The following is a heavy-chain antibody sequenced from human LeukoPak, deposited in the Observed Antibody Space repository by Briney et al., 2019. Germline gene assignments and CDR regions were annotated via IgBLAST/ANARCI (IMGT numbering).Heavy chain of an antibody. V-gene: IGHV3-30*02. CDR1: GFTFSRFG. D-gene: IGHD1-7*01. Sequence: PGGSLRLSCAASGFTFSRFGMHWVRQAPGKGLEWVTFINYDGSKEYYADSVKGRFTISRDSSKNTLYLQMNSLRAEDTAVYYCAKDRLELRYYYYYMDVWGKGTTVTVSS. J-gene: IGHJ6*03. CDR2: INYDGSKE. CDR3: AKDRLELRYYYYYMDV.